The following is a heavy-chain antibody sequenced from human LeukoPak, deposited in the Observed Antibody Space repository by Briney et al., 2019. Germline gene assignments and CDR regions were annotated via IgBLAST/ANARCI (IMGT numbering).Heavy chain of an antibody. Sequence: GGSLRLSCAASGFTFSVYAMTWVRQAPWKRPEWVSTISGNDGRAFYADSVKGRVTISRDNSKNTLYLQMYSLRAEDTAAYHCAKDIYGDYGGVDYWGQGTLVTVSS. CDR2: ISGNDGRA. V-gene: IGHV3-23*01. J-gene: IGHJ4*02. CDR3: AKDIYGDYGGVDY. D-gene: IGHD4-17*01. CDR1: GFTFSVYA.